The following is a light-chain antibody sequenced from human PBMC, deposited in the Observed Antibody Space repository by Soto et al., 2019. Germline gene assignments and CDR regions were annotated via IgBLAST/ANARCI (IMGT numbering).Light chain of an antibody. Sequence: SVLTQPASVSGSLGQSSTISYTGTSSDIGGYDYVSWYQQRPGKAPKLMIYEVRYRPSGVSNRFSGSKSGNTASLTISGLPAEDEADYYCCSYTRTSNHYFFGSGTKVTVL. CDR2: EVR. CDR3: CSYTRTSNHYF. V-gene: IGLV2-14*01. CDR1: SSDIGGYDY. J-gene: IGLJ1*01.